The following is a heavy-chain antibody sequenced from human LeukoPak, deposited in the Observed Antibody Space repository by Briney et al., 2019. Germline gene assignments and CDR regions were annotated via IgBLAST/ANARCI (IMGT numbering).Heavy chain of an antibody. CDR3: ARGGGNSWYYYYYMDV. D-gene: IGHD6-13*01. V-gene: IGHV4-31*03. CDR1: GGSISSGGYY. Sequence: SQTLSLTCTVSGGSISSGGYYWSWIRQHPGKGLEWIGYIYYSGSTYYNPSLKSRVTRSVDTSKNQFSLKLSSVTAADTAVYHCARGGGNSWYYYYYMDVWGKGTTVTVSS. CDR2: IYYSGST. J-gene: IGHJ6*03.